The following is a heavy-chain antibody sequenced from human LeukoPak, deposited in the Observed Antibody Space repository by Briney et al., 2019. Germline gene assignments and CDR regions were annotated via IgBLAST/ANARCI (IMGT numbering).Heavy chain of an antibody. Sequence: ASVKVSCTASGYTFSSYAMNWVRQAPGQGLEWMGWINTNTGNPTYAQGFTGRFVFSLDTSVSTAYPQISSLQAEDTAVYYCARSNNDGDYLGVGFDYWGQGTLVTVSS. CDR2: INTNTGNP. J-gene: IGHJ4*02. CDR1: GYTFSSYA. CDR3: ARSNNDGDYLGVGFDY. V-gene: IGHV7-4-1*02. D-gene: IGHD4-17*01.